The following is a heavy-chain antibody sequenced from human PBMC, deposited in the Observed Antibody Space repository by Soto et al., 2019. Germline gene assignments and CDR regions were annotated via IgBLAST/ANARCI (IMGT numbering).Heavy chain of an antibody. CDR2: IIPILGIA. D-gene: IGHD2-15*01. CDR1: GGTFSSYT. V-gene: IGHV1-69*02. CDR3: ASFGGLFRDCSGGSSYF. Sequence: SVKVSCKASGGTFSSYTISWVRQAPGQGLEWMGRIIPILGIANYAQKFQGRVTITADKSTSTAYMELSSLRSEDTAVYYCASFGGLFRDCSGGSSYFWGQGTLVTVSS. J-gene: IGHJ4*02.